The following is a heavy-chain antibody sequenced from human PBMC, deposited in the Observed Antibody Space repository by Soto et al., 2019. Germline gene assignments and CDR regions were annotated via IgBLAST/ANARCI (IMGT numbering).Heavy chain of an antibody. J-gene: IGHJ5*02. CDR1: GGTFSSYT. V-gene: IGHV1-69*04. D-gene: IGHD2-15*01. CDR3: ARDPRDCSGGSCHHRWFDP. CDR2: IIPILGIA. Sequence: SVKVSCKASGGTFSSYTISWVRQAPGQGLEWMRRIIPILGIANYAQKFQGRVTITADKSTSTAYMELSSLRSEDTAVYYCARDPRDCSGGSCHHRWFDPWGQGILVTVAS.